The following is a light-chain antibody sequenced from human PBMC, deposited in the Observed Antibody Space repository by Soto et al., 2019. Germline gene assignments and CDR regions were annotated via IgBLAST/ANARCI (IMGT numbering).Light chain of an antibody. J-gene: IGLJ3*02. CDR1: SGDIGAYNY. CDR3: CSYEHTSRV. Sequence: QSALTQPRSVSGSPGQSVTFSCTGTSGDIGAYNYVSWYQFHPGKAPKMIIYDVNKRPSGVPDRFSGSKSGNTASLTSSWLQAEEEADYYCCSYEHTSRVFGGGTQLTVL. V-gene: IGLV2-11*01. CDR2: DVN.